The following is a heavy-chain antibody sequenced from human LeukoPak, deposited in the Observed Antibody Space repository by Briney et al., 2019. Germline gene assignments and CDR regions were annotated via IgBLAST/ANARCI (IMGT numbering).Heavy chain of an antibody. Sequence: SVKVSCKASGGTFSSYAISWVRQAPGQGLEWMGGIIPVFGTANYAQKFQGRVTITADKSTSTAYMELSSLRSEDTAVYYCARDDSSGYTLGFDYWGQGTLVTVSS. CDR2: IIPVFGTA. J-gene: IGHJ4*02. CDR3: ARDDSSGYTLGFDY. CDR1: GGTFSSYA. V-gene: IGHV1-69*06. D-gene: IGHD3-22*01.